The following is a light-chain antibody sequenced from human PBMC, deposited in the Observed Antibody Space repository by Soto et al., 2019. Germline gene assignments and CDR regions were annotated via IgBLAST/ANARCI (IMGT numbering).Light chain of an antibody. CDR2: EVS. J-gene: IGLJ2*01. CDR3: SSYASSRDVF. Sequence: QSALTQPASVSGSPGQSITISCTGTSSDVGGYDYVSWYQQHPGKAPKLMIYEVSSRPSGVSNRFSGSKSGNTSSLTISGLRAEDEADYCCSSYASSRDVFFGGGTKVTVL. V-gene: IGLV2-14*01. CDR1: SSDVGGYDY.